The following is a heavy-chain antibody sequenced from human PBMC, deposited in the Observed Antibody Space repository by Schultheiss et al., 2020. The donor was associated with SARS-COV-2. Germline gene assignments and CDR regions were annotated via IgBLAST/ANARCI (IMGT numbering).Heavy chain of an antibody. Sequence: GGSLRLSCAASGFTFSNYGMHWVRQAPGKGPEWVAVMSFDEREKYYADSVKGRFTISRDNSKNTLYLQMNSLSAEDTAVYYCARQYSGSLDPWGQGTLVTVSS. D-gene: IGHD1-26*01. CDR2: MSFDEREK. CDR3: ARQYSGSLDP. CDR1: GFTFSNYG. V-gene: IGHV3-30*03. J-gene: IGHJ5*02.